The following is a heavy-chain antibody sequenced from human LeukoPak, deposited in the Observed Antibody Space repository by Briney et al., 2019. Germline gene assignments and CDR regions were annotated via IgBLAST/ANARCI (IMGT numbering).Heavy chain of an antibody. V-gene: IGHV4-39*07. D-gene: IGHD2-2*01. Sequence: PSETLSLTCTVSGGSISSGSYYWGWIRQPPGKGLDWIGTIYFNANTYHNPSLKSRVTISVDKSKNQFSLTLSSVTAADTAVYYCARILQAATAQLDYWGQGTLVTVSS. J-gene: IGHJ4*02. CDR3: ARILQAATAQLDY. CDR1: GGSISSGSYY. CDR2: IYFNANT.